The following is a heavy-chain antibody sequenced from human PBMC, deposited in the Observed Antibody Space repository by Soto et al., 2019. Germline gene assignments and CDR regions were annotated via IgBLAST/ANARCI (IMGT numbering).Heavy chain of an antibody. Sequence: PGESLKISCEGSGYSFTNYWINWMRQMPGKGLEWLGRIDPSDSYTNYSPSFQGHVTISADKSISTAYLQWSSREASEIPTYHCAMIIADADYYYYVREVWGQGTTGSVS. J-gene: IGHJ6*02. V-gene: IGHV5-10-1*01. CDR1: GYSFTNYW. CDR3: AMIIADADYYYYVREV. CDR2: IDPSDSYT. D-gene: IGHD3-22*01.